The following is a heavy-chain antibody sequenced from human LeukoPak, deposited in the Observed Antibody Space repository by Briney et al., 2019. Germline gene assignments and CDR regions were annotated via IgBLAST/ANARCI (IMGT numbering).Heavy chain of an antibody. D-gene: IGHD4-17*01. Sequence: PGGPLRLSCAASGFTFSNAWMSWVRQAPGKGLEWVGRIKSKTDGGTTDYAAPVKGRFTISRDDSKITLYLQMNSLKTEDTAVYYCTTGGDYGEIDYWGQGTLVTVSS. V-gene: IGHV3-15*01. CDR2: IKSKTDGGTT. J-gene: IGHJ4*02. CDR1: GFTFSNAW. CDR3: TTGGDYGEIDY.